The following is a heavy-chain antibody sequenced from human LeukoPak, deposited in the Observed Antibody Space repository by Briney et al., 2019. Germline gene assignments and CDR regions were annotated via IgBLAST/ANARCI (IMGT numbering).Heavy chain of an antibody. D-gene: IGHD3-9*01. CDR3: ARDHWLFSSKTWYYYGMDV. CDR1: GGSISPYY. Sequence: SETLSLTCVVSGGSISPYYWSWIRKSPGKGLEWIGYIDPSGSASYNPSLKSRVTIFVDTSKNLFSLILTSVSASDTAIYYCARDHWLFSSKTWYYYGMDVWGQGTTVTVSS. V-gene: IGHV4-59*01. CDR2: IDPSGSA. J-gene: IGHJ6*02.